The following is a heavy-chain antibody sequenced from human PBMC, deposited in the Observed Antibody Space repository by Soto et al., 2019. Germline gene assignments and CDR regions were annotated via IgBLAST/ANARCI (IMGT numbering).Heavy chain of an antibody. V-gene: IGHV1-18*01. Sequence: ASVKVSCKASGYTFTSYGISWVRQAPGQGLEWMGWISAYNGNTNYAQKLQGRVTMTTDTSTSTAYMELRSLRSDDTAVYYCARPRSRIAAPKTWEYYYGMDVWGQGTTVTVSS. CDR1: GYTFTSYG. J-gene: IGHJ6*02. CDR3: ARPRSRIAAPKTWEYYYGMDV. D-gene: IGHD6-6*01. CDR2: ISAYNGNT.